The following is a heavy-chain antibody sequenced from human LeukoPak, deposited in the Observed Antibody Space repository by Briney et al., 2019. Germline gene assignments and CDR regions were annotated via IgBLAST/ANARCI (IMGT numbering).Heavy chain of an antibody. CDR1: GLTFGSYW. V-gene: IGHV3-7*03. Sequence: PGGSLRLSCAASGLTFGSYWMNWVRQAPGKGLEWVANINQDGSEKYYVDSVKGRFTISKDNAKNSLYLQMNSLRAEDTALYHCARNNGMDVWGQGTTVIVSS. CDR2: INQDGSEK. J-gene: IGHJ6*02. CDR3: ARNNGMDV.